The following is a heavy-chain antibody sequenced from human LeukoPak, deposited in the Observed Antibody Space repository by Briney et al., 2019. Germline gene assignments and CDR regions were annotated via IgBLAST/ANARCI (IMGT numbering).Heavy chain of an antibody. CDR3: TTRHYYGSETYDY. Sequence: AGGSLRLSCAASGFTFSNAWMNWVRQAPGKGLEWVGRIYNKTDGGTADYAAPVKGRFTISRDDSKNTLSLQMNSLKTEDTAVYYCTTRHYYGSETYDYWGRGTLVTVSS. V-gene: IGHV3-15*01. CDR2: IYNKTDGGTA. D-gene: IGHD3-10*01. J-gene: IGHJ4*02. CDR1: GFTFSNAW.